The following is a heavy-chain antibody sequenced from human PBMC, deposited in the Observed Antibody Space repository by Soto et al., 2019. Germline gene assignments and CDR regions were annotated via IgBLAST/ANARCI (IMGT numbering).Heavy chain of an antibody. Sequence: ASVKVSCKXSGYTFTSYGISWVRQAPGQGLEWMGWISAYNGNTNYAQKLQGRVTMTTDTSTSTAYMELRSLRSDDTAVYYCARTELYYDSSGYYPFDYWGQGTLVTVSS. V-gene: IGHV1-18*04. CDR1: GYTFTSYG. CDR3: ARTELYYDSSGYYPFDY. D-gene: IGHD3-22*01. CDR2: ISAYNGNT. J-gene: IGHJ4*02.